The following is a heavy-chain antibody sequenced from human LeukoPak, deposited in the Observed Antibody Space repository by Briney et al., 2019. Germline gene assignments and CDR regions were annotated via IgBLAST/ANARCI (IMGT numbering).Heavy chain of an antibody. CDR3: MSAFYMDV. J-gene: IGHJ6*03. CDR1: GYTLTELS. D-gene: IGHD5/OR15-5a*01. Sequence: ASVKVSCKVSGYTLTELSIHWVRQPPGKGLEWMGGFDPEGGETIHAPKFQGRVTMTADTSTDTAYMELSSLTTDDTAVYYCMSAFYMDVWGEGTTVTVSS. V-gene: IGHV1-24*01. CDR2: FDPEGGET.